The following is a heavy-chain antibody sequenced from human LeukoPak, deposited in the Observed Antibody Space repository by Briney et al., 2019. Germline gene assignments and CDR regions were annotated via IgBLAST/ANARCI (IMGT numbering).Heavy chain of an antibody. CDR3: TSWGDTTAEYFQR. CDR1: GFTFSSYS. D-gene: IGHD2-21*02. Sequence: GGSLRLSCAASGFTFSSYSMNWVRQAPGKGLEWVSYISSSSSTIYYADSVKGRFTISRDNAENSMYLQMNSLRVEDTAVYYCTSWGDTTAEYFQRWGQGTLVTVSS. J-gene: IGHJ1*01. V-gene: IGHV3-48*04. CDR2: ISSSSSTI.